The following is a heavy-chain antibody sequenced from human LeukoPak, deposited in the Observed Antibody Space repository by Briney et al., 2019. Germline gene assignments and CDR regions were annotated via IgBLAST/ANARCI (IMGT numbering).Heavy chain of an antibody. Sequence: PGGSLRLSCTASGFTFGDYAMSWFRQAPGKGLEWVGFIRSKAYGGTTEYAASVKGRFTISRDDSKSIAYLQMNSLKTEDTAVYYCTRDEPHGEPNFFDYWGQGTLVTVSS. D-gene: IGHD4-17*01. CDR1: GFTFGDYA. CDR3: TRDEPHGEPNFFDY. J-gene: IGHJ4*02. V-gene: IGHV3-49*03. CDR2: IRSKAYGGTT.